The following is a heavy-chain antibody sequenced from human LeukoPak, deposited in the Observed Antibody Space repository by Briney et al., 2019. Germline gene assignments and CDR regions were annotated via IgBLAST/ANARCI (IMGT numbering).Heavy chain of an antibody. CDR1: GFTFDDYA. D-gene: IGHD1-26*01. V-gene: IGHV3-43*02. Sequence: GRSLRLSCAASGFTFDDYAMHWVRQAPGKGLEWVSLISGDGTGTYYADSVKGRFTISRDNRKNSLYLQMNSLRTEDTALYYCAKDNFGSGSYFDNWGQGTLVTVSS. CDR2: ISGDGTGT. J-gene: IGHJ4*02. CDR3: AKDNFGSGSYFDN.